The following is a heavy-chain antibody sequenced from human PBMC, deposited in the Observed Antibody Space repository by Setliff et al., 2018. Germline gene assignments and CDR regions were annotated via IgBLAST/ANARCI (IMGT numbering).Heavy chain of an antibody. Sequence: VKVSCKASGYTFTGYYVHWVRQAPGQGLEWMGWINPNSGGTNYAQRFQGRVTMTRDTSISTAYMELSRLRSDDTAVYYCARSPLPPPGPGYYYDNSYYYYMDVWGKGTTVTVSS. CDR2: INPNSGGT. V-gene: IGHV1-2*02. D-gene: IGHD3-22*01. CDR1: GYTFTGYY. CDR3: ARSPLPPPGPGYYYDNSYYYYMDV. J-gene: IGHJ6*03.